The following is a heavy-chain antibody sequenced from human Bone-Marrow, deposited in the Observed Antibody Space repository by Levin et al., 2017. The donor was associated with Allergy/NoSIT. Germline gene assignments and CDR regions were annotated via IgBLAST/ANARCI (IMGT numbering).Heavy chain of an antibody. Sequence: GSLRLSCTVSGDSISGYCWTWIRQPPGKGLEWIGYVYYSGSTNYNPSLRSRVTIALDTSKNQFSLKLSSVTAADTAMYYCARGYDYSGSDAFHLWGQGTMVSVSS. CDR1: GDSISGYC. V-gene: IGHV4-59*01. CDR2: VYYSGST. CDR3: ARGYDYSGSDAFHL. J-gene: IGHJ3*01. D-gene: IGHD3-22*01.